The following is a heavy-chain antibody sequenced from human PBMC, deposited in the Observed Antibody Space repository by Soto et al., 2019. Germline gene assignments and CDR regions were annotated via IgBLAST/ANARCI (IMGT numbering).Heavy chain of an antibody. CDR3: AGGLGYYFDS. J-gene: IGHJ4*02. D-gene: IGHD3-16*01. CDR2: IHYGGTT. Sequence: LSLTCTVSGGSVSSSSYLWGWIRQPPGKGLEWIGNIHYGGTTYYNASLKSRVTISVDTPKNQFSLKLNSVTAADSAVYSCAGGLGYYFDSWGQGTLVTVSS. CDR1: GGSVSSSSYL. V-gene: IGHV4-39*01.